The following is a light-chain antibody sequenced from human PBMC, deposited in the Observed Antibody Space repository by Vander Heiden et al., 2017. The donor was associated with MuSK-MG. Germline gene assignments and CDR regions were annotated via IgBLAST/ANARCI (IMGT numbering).Light chain of an antibody. CDR1: QRVSSN. J-gene: IGKJ1*01. Sequence: IVLTQSPATLSVSPGERPTLSCRASQRVSSNLAWYQQKTGQAPRLLIYGAATRATGIPARFSGSGSGTEFTLTISSLQSEDFAVYYCQQYNNWPPWTFGQGTKVEIK. V-gene: IGKV3-15*01. CDR2: GAA. CDR3: QQYNNWPPWT.